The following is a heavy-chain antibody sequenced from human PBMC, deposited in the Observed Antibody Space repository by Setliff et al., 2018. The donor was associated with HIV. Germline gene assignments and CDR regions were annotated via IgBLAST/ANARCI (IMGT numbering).Heavy chain of an antibody. Sequence: ASETLSLTCAVSGYSISSGYYWGWIRQPPGKGLEWIGTLHHSGNTYYKPSLKGRATISVDTSKNQFSLKLSSVTAADTAVYYCARAMRGVVVTNMYYYYGMDVWGQGTTVTVSS. CDR1: GYSISSGYY. CDR2: LHHSGNT. V-gene: IGHV4-38-2*01. CDR3: ARAMRGVVVTNMYYYYGMDV. D-gene: IGHD2-21*02. J-gene: IGHJ6*02.